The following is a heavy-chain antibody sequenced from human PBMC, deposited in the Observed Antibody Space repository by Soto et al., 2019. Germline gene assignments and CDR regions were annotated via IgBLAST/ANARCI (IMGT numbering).Heavy chain of an antibody. CDR1: GYTFTRYA. J-gene: IGHJ4*02. CDR3: SRNSYISGDDDSYYFDY. Sequence: ASVKVSCKASGYTFTRYAMHWVRQAPGQRTEWMGWINPGNGDTKYSEKLQGRVTLSMETSASTTYMELSSLRSEDTAMYYCSRNSYISGDDDSYYFDYWGQGTPVTVSS. D-gene: IGHD2-21*02. CDR2: INPGNGDT. V-gene: IGHV1-3*01.